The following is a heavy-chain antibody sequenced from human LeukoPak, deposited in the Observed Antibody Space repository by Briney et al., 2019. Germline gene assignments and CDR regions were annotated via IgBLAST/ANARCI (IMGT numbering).Heavy chain of an antibody. J-gene: IGHJ3*02. D-gene: IGHD3-9*01. CDR3: ARSSYYDILTGYAFDI. Sequence: GASVKVSCKASGYTFTDYYIYWVRQAPGQGLEWMGWISAYNGNTNYAQKLQGRVTMTTDTSTSTAYMELRSLRSDDTAVYYCARSSYYDILTGYAFDIWGQGTMVTVSS. CDR2: ISAYNGNT. CDR1: GYTFTDYY. V-gene: IGHV1-18*04.